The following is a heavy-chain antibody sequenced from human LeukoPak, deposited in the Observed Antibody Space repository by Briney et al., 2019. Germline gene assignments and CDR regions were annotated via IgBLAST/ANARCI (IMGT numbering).Heavy chain of an antibody. CDR1: GGSISNSNW. CDR3: AREIAVAGSAFDI. CDR2: IYFSGNT. J-gene: IGHJ3*02. D-gene: IGHD6-19*01. Sequence: SGTLSLTCAVSGGSISNSNWWSWVRQPPGKGLEWIGYIYFSGNTYYNPSLKSRVTISLDMSKNQFSLKLSSVTAADTAVYYCAREIAVAGSAFDIWGQGTMVAVSS. V-gene: IGHV4-4*02.